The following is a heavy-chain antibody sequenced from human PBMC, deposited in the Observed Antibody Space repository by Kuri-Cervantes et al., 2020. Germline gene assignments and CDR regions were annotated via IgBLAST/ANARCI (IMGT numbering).Heavy chain of an antibody. CDR3: ARATSSSSGFGYFDY. CDR1: GFTFDDYA. V-gene: IGHV3-9*01. Sequence: SLKTSCAASGFTFDDYAMHWVRQAPGKGLEWVSGISWNSGSIGYADSVKGRFTISRDNAKNSLYLQIESLTAEDTAVYYCARATSSSSGFGYFDYWGQGTLVTVSS. CDR2: ISWNSGSI. J-gene: IGHJ4*02. D-gene: IGHD6-6*01.